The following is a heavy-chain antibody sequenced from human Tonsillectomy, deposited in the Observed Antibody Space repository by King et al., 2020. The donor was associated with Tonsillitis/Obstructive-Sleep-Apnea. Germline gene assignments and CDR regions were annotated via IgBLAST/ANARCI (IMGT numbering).Heavy chain of an antibody. CDR1: GFSLSTSGVG. D-gene: IGHD2-21*02. CDR2: IYWDDDK. V-gene: IGHV2-5*02. Sequence: TLKESGPTLVKPTQTLTLTCTFSGFSLSTSGVGVGWIRQPPGKALEWLALIYWDDDKRYSPSLKSRLTITKDTSKNQVVLTMTNMDPADTATYYCTHTGRGHIVLVTAMDAFNIWGQGTMVTVSS. J-gene: IGHJ3*02. CDR3: THTGRGHIVLVTAMDAFNI.